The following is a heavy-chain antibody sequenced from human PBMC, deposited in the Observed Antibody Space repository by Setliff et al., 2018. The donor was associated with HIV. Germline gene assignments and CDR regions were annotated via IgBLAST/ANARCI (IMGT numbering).Heavy chain of an antibody. J-gene: IGHJ4*02. V-gene: IGHV1-2*06. CDR2: INPNSGGT. CDR1: GYPFSGYY. CDR3: ARVWLYYYGSGPEAPFDY. Sequence: ASVKVSCTASGYPFSGYYMHWVRQAPGQGLEWMGRINPNSGGTNYAQKFQGRVTMTRDTSISTAYMELSRLRSDDTAVYYCARVWLYYYGSGPEAPFDYWGQGTLVTVSS. D-gene: IGHD3-10*01.